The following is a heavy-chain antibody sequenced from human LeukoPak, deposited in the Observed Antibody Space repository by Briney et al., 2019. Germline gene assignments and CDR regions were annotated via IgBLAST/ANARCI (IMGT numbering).Heavy chain of an antibody. V-gene: IGHV3-64*01. CDR2: ISSNGGST. D-gene: IGHD5-18*01. CDR3: ARDVTISPWTAMVYYYYYYMDV. CDR1: GFTFSSYA. Sequence: PGGSLRLSCAASGFTFSSYAMHWVRQAPGKGLEYVSTISSNGGSTYYANSVKGRFTISRDNSKNTLYLQMGSLRAEHTAVYYCARDVTISPWTAMVYYYYYYMDVWGKGTTVTVSS. J-gene: IGHJ6*03.